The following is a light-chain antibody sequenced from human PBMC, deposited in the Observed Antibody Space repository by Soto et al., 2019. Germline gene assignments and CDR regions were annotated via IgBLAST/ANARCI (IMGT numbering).Light chain of an antibody. V-gene: IGKV4-1*01. J-gene: IGKJ2*01. CDR1: QSVLYSSNNKNY. Sequence: DIVMTQSPDSLAVSLGERATINCKSSQSVLYSSNNKNYLAWYQQRPGQPPKLLIYWASTRESGVPDRFSGSGSETDFTLNITSLQAEDVAVYYCQQYESTPPTFGQGTKLEIK. CDR3: QQYESTPPT. CDR2: WAS.